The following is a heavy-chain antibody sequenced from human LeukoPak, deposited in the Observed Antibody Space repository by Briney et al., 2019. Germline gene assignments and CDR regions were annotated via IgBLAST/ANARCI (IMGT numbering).Heavy chain of an antibody. J-gene: IGHJ4*02. CDR1: GFTFNSYS. CDR3: ARDRSPIERIFDY. CDR2: ISSSPSYN. D-gene: IGHD1-26*01. V-gene: IGHV3-21*01. Sequence: GGSLRLSCAASGFTFNSYSMNWVRQAPGKGXEWVSSISSSPSYNYYADSVKGRFSISRDNAKNSLYLQMNSLRAEDTAIYYCARDRSPIERIFDYWGQGTLVTVSP.